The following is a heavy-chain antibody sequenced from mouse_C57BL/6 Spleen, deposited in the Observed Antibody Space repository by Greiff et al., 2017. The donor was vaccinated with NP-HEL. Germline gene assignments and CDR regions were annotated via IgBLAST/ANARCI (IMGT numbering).Heavy chain of an antibody. J-gene: IGHJ2*01. Sequence: VQLKESGPELVKPGASVKISCKASGYSFTGYFMNWVMQSHGKSLEWIGRINPYNGDTFYNQKFKGKATLTVDKSSSTAHMEIRSLTYEDSAVYYCARDGLLRDYFDYWGQGTTLTVSS. D-gene: IGHD1-1*01. CDR2: INPYNGDT. V-gene: IGHV1-20*01. CDR1: GYSFTGYF. CDR3: ARDGLLRDYFDY.